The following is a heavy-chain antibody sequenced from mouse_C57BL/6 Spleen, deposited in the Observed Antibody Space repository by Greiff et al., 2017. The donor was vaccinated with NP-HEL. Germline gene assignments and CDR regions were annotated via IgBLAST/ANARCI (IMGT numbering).Heavy chain of an antibody. V-gene: IGHV14-2*01. D-gene: IGHD1-1*01. CDR2: IDPEDGET. Sequence: VQLQQSGAELVKPGASVKLSCTASGFNIKDYYMHWVKQRTEQGLEWIGRIDPEDGETKYAPNFQGKATITADTSSNTAYLQLSSLTSEDTAVYYCARAYYGSSPWYFDVWGTGTTVTVSS. J-gene: IGHJ1*03. CDR1: GFNIKDYY. CDR3: ARAYYGSSPWYFDV.